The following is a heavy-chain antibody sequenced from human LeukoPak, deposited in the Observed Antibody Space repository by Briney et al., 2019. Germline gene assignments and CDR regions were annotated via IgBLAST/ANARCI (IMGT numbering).Heavy chain of an antibody. D-gene: IGHD2-15*01. V-gene: IGHV3-23*01. CDR3: ANGWSPDY. J-gene: IGHJ4*02. CDR2: ISGSGGST. CDR1: GFTFGKYW. Sequence: GGSLRLSCVASGFTFGKYWIIWVRQAPGKGLEWVSGISGSGGSTYYADSVKGRFTIFRDNSKNTLYLHMNSLRAEDTAVYHCANGWSPDYWGRGTLVTVSS.